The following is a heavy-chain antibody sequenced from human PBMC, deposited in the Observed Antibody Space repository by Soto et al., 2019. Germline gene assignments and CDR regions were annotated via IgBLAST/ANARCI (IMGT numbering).Heavy chain of an antibody. CDR2: IYYSGST. V-gene: IGHV4-59*01. CDR1: GGSISSYY. Sequence: SETLSLTCTVSGGSISSYYWSWIRQPPGKGLGWIGYIYYSGSTNYNPSLKSRVTISVDTSKNQFSLKLTSVTAADTAVYYCARASSGSYYNVYGLDVWGQGTTVTVSS. J-gene: IGHJ6*02. CDR3: ARASSGSYYNVYGLDV. D-gene: IGHD3-10*01.